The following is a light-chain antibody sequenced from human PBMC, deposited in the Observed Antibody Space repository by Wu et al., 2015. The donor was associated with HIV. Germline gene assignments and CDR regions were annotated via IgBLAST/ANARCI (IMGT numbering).Light chain of an antibody. CDR1: QIVDNY. Sequence: EIALTQSPATLSLSPGERATLSCRASQIVDNYLAWYQQKPGQAPRLLISGASNRASGIPDRFSGGGSGTDFTLTISRLEPEDFAVYFCQQYDNSPPWTFGQGTKVEAK. J-gene: IGKJ1*01. CDR3: QQYDNSPPWT. V-gene: IGKV3-11*01. CDR2: GAS.